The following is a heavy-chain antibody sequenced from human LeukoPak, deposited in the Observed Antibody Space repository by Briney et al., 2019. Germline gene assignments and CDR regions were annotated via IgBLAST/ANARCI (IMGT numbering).Heavy chain of an antibody. CDR1: GFRFSRYW. V-gene: IGHV3-74*01. CDR3: ARVASWSEAFDI. J-gene: IGHJ3*02. Sequence: GGSLRLSCEASGFRFSRYWMHWVRQAPGQGLVWVSGITSDGITTNYADFVKGRFTISRDNAKNTLYLQVDSLRPDDTAVYYCARVASWSEAFDIWGQGTMVIASS. CDR2: ITSDGITT. D-gene: IGHD3-3*01.